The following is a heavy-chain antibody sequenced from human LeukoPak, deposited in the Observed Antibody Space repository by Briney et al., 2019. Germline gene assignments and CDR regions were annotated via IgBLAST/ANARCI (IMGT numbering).Heavy chain of an antibody. D-gene: IGHD5-24*01. CDR3: ARDQEDGYNYRKELDY. Sequence: GGSLRLSCAASGFTFSSYWMSWVRQAPGKGLEWVANIKQDGSEKYYVDSVKGRFTISRDNAKNSLYLQMNSLRAEDTAVYYCARDQEDGYNYRKELDYWGQGTLVTVSS. CDR1: GFTFSSYW. CDR2: IKQDGSEK. J-gene: IGHJ4*02. V-gene: IGHV3-7*01.